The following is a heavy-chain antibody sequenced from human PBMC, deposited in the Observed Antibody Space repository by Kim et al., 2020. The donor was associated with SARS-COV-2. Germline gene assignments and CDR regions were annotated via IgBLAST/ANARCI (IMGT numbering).Heavy chain of an antibody. CDR3: ARDKHYSYCYYGMDV. J-gene: IGHJ6*02. Sequence: DSVKGRFTISRDNSNNSLYLQINSLRAVDTVVYYCARDKHYSYCYYGMDVWGQGATVTVSS. V-gene: IGHV3-53*01. D-gene: IGHD4-4*01.